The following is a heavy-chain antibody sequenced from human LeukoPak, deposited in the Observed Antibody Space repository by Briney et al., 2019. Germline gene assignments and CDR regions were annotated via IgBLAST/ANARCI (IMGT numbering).Heavy chain of an antibody. J-gene: IGHJ4*02. CDR3: AKDGQVYATTYFDY. Sequence: GGSLRLSCAASGFTFSSYSMNWVRQAPGKGLEWVSSISSSSSYIYYADSVKGRFTISRDNAKNSLYLQMNSLRAEDTAVYYCAKDGQVYATTYFDYWGQGTLVTVSS. D-gene: IGHD2-8*01. CDR2: ISSSSSYI. CDR1: GFTFSSYS. V-gene: IGHV3-21*01.